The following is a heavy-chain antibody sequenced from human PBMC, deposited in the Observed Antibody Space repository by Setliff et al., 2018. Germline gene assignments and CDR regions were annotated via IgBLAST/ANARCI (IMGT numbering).Heavy chain of an antibody. V-gene: IGHV3-7*01. CDR3: AREQQLVTPDFDY. J-gene: IGHJ4*02. CDR2: IKQDGSEK. Sequence: GGSLRLSCAASGFTFSSYWMSWVRQAPGKGLEWVANIKQDGSEKYYVDSVKGRFTISRDNAKNSLYLQMNSLRAEDTAVHYCAREQQLVTPDFDYWGQGTLVTVSS. CDR1: GFTFSSYW. D-gene: IGHD6-13*01.